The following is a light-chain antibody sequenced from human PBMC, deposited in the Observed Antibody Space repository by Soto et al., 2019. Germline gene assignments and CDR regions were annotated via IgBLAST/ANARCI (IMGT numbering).Light chain of an antibody. V-gene: IGLV2-14*01. J-gene: IGLJ3*02. CDR2: EVI. CDR3: CSYTSTYTLV. Sequence: QSALTQPASVSGSPGQSITISCTGTSSDIGTYNSVSWYQHHPGKAPKLLIFEVIDRPSGVSDRFSGSKSGNTASLTISCLQPEDEADYYCCSYTSTYTLVFGGGTKLTVL. CDR1: SSDIGTYNS.